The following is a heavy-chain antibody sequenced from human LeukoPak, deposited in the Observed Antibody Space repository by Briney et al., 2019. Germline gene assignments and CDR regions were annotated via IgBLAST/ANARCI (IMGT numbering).Heavy chain of an antibody. V-gene: IGHV3-64*02. J-gene: IGHJ4*02. CDR1: GLTFSSHA. D-gene: IGHD3-3*01. Sequence: GGSLRLSCAASGLTFSSHAMHWVRQAPGQGLEYVSAIVSNGGNTYYADSVRGRFTISRDNSKDTVYLQMGSLRPEDTAVYYCARGGYYAASDIWGQGALVTVSS. CDR3: ARGGYYAASDI. CDR2: IVSNGGNT.